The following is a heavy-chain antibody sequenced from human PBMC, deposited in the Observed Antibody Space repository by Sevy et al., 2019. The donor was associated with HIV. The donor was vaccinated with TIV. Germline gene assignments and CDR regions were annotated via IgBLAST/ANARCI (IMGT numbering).Heavy chain of an antibody. CDR2: SSGSGDNT. D-gene: IGHD3-3*01. CDR3: AKNVNCWSGYLAMDV. Sequence: GGSLRLSCAASGFTFSNYAMNWVRQTPGKGLEWDSSSSGSGDNTYYADSVKGRFTISRDISYNTVTLQMSSLRAEDTAVYYCAKNVNCWSGYLAMDVWGQGTTVTVSS. J-gene: IGHJ6*02. CDR1: GFTFSNYA. V-gene: IGHV3-23*01.